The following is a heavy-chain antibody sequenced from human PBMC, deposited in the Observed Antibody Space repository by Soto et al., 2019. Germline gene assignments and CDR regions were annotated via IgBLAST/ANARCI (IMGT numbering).Heavy chain of an antibody. CDR3: ARGRRIRLELRHYFDY. CDR1: GGSFSGYY. V-gene: IGHV4-34*01. J-gene: IGHJ4*02. D-gene: IGHD1-7*01. Sequence: SETLSLTCAVYGGSFSGYYWSWIRQPPGKGLERIGEINHSGSTNYNPSLKSRVTISVDTSKNQFSLKLSSVTAADTAVYYCARGRRIRLELRHYFDYWGQGTLVTVSS. CDR2: INHSGST.